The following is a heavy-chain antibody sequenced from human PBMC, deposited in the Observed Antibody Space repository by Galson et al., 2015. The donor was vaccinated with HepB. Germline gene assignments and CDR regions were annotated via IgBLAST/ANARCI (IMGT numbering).Heavy chain of an antibody. CDR2: ISYDGSNK. CDR3: ARGSEAYYDFWSGYFAFDY. Sequence: SLRLSCAASGFTFSSYAMHWVRQAPGKGLEWVAVISYDGSNKYYADSVKGRFTISRDNSKNTLYLQMNSLRAEDTAVYYCARGSEAYYDFWSGYFAFDYWGQGTLVTVSS. J-gene: IGHJ4*02. V-gene: IGHV3-30-3*01. CDR1: GFTFSSYA. D-gene: IGHD3-3*01.